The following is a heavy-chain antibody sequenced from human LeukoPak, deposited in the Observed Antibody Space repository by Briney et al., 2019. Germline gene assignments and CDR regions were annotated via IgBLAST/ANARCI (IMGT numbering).Heavy chain of an antibody. CDR1: GFTFSTHS. V-gene: IGHV3-21*01. J-gene: IGHJ4*02. Sequence: GGSPRLSCAASGFTFSTHSMNWVRQAPGKGLEWVSSISSSGSYIYYADSMKGRFTISRDNAKNSLYLQMNSLRAEDTAVYYCARDTYGDYSFDYWGQGTLVTVSS. D-gene: IGHD4-17*01. CDR2: ISSSGSYI. CDR3: ARDTYGDYSFDY.